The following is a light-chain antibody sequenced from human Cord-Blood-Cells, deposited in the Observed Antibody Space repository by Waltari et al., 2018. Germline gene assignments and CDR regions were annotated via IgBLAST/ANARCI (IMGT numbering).Light chain of an antibody. Sequence: DIQMTQSPSTLSASVGYRVPITCRASQSISSWLAWYQQKPGKAPKLLIYDASSLESGVPARFSGSGSGTEFTLTISSLQPDDFATYYCQQYNSYPLTFGGGTKVEIK. CDR1: QSISSW. V-gene: IGKV1-5*01. CDR2: DAS. J-gene: IGKJ4*01. CDR3: QQYNSYPLT.